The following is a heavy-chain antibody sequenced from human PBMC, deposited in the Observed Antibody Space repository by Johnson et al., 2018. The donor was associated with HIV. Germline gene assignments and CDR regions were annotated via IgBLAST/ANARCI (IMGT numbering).Heavy chain of an antibody. CDR2: IYSGGST. Sequence: VQLVESGGGLVQPGGSLRLSCAASGFTVSRNYMSWVRQAPGKGLEWVSVIYSGGSTYYAASVKGRFTLPRDNSKNTLYLHMSSLRAEDTALYYCARDSFIAVTLSDAFDSWGQGTVVTVSS. CDR1: GFTVSRNY. CDR3: ARDSFIAVTLSDAFDS. D-gene: IGHD6-19*01. J-gene: IGHJ3*02. V-gene: IGHV3-66*02.